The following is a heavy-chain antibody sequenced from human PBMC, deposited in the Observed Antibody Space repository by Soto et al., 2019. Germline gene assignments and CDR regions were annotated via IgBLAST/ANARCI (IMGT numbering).Heavy chain of an antibody. CDR2: ISGSGGST. J-gene: IGHJ4*02. V-gene: IGHV3-23*01. CDR3: AKDRSHFWTAPFDY. D-gene: IGHD3-3*02. Sequence: GGSLRLSCAASGFTFSSYAMSWARQAPGKGLEWVSAISGSGGSTYYADSVKGRFTISRDNSKNTLYLQMNSLRAEDTAVYYCAKDRSHFWTAPFDYWGQGTLVTVSS. CDR1: GFTFSSYA.